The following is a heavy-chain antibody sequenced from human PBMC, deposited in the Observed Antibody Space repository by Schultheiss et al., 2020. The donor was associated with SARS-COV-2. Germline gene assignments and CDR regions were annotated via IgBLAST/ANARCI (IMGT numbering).Heavy chain of an antibody. Sequence: SETLSLTCAVYGGSFSGYYWSWIRQPPGKGLECIGYIYYSGSTNYNPSLKSRVTISVDTSKNQFSLKLSSVTAADTAVYYCARGLKVEAARPDSDWFDPWGQGTLVTVSS. CDR2: IYYSGST. CDR3: ARGLKVEAARPDSDWFDP. J-gene: IGHJ5*02. V-gene: IGHV4-34*01. D-gene: IGHD6-6*01. CDR1: GGSFSGYY.